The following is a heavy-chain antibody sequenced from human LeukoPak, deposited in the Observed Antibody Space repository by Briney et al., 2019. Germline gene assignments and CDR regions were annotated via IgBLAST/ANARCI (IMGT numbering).Heavy chain of an antibody. V-gene: IGHV3-33*01. J-gene: IGHJ6*02. Sequence: GGSLRLSCAASGFTFSSYGMHWVRQAPGKGLEWVAVIWYDGSNKYYADSVKGRFTISRDNSKNTLYLQMNSLRAEDTAVYYCARDPMGYYYYGMDVWGQGTTVTASS. CDR3: ARDPMGYYYYGMDV. CDR2: IWYDGSNK. D-gene: IGHD3-16*01. CDR1: GFTFSSYG.